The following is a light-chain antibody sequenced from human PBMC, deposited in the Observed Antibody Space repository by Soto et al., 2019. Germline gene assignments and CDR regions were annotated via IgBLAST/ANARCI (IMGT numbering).Light chain of an antibody. Sequence: QSALTQPASVSGSPGQSITISCTGTSSDVGGYNYVSWYQQYPGKAPKLMIYDVINRPSGVSNRFSGSKSGNTASLTISGLQAEDEADYYCRSYRTNSPDVFGTGTKVTVL. CDR1: SSDVGGYNY. V-gene: IGLV2-14*01. CDR2: DVI. CDR3: RSYRTNSPDV. J-gene: IGLJ1*01.